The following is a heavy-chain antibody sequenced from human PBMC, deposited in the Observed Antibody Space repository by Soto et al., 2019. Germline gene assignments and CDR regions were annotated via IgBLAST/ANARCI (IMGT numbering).Heavy chain of an antibody. CDR2: INHSGST. CDR1: GGSFSGYY. D-gene: IGHD4-17*01. V-gene: IGHV4-34*01. CDR3: ARVPLYGDFFDY. J-gene: IGHJ4*02. Sequence: PSETLSLTCAVYGGSFSGYYWSWIRQPPGKGLEWIGEINHSGSTNYNPSLKSRVTISVDTSKNQFSLKLSSVTAADTAVYYCARVPLYGDFFDYWGQGTLVTVS.